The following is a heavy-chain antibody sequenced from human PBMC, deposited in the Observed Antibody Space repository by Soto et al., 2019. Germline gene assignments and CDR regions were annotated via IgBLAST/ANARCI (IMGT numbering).Heavy chain of an antibody. Sequence: PSETLSLTCTVSGGSISAYSWSWVRQPPGKGLEWIGNIHYNGNTKYNPSLKSRVTMSVDTSKNQFSLRLISVTAADTAIYFCAREGNLGRWLQPLDFWGQGTLVTVS. CDR2: IHYNGNT. V-gene: IGHV4-59*01. CDR3: AREGNLGRWLQPLDF. D-gene: IGHD5-12*01. J-gene: IGHJ4*02. CDR1: GGSISAYS.